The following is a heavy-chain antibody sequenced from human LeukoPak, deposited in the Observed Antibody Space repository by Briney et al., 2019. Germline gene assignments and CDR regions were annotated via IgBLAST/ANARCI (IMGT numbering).Heavy chain of an antibody. D-gene: IGHD2-21*02. CDR2: IKPSGGST. CDR1: GYTFTRYY. J-gene: IGHJ5*02. CDR3: AREPSGFNCGGDCYNWFDP. V-gene: IGHV1-46*01. Sequence: ASVKVSCKASGYTFTRYYMHWVRQAPGQGLEWMGIIKPSGGSTSYAKKFQGRVTMTRDMSTSTVYRELSSLRSEDTAVYYCAREPSGFNCGGDCYNWFDPWGQGTLVTVSS.